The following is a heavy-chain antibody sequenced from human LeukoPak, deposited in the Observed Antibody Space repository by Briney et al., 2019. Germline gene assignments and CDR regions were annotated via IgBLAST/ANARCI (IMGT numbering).Heavy chain of an antibody. D-gene: IGHD3-10*01. Sequence: SETLSLTCTVSGGSISSYYWSWIRQPPGKGLEWSGYIYYGGSTNYNPSLKSRVTISVDTSKNQFSLKLSSVTAADTAVYYCARHVPAHYYGSGSYYFDYWGQGTLVTVSS. J-gene: IGHJ4*02. CDR2: IYYGGST. CDR3: ARHVPAHYYGSGSYYFDY. V-gene: IGHV4-59*08. CDR1: GGSISSYY.